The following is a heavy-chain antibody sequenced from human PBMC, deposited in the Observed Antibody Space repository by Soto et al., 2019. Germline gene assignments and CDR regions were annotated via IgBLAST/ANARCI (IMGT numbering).Heavy chain of an antibody. CDR3: AKGWAPPPVMVRGVDYYYYYMDV. J-gene: IGHJ6*03. D-gene: IGHD3-10*01. Sequence: GGSLRLSCAASGFTFSSYAMSWVRQAPGKGLEWVSAISGSGGSTYYADSVKGRFTISRDNSKNTLYLQMNSLRAEDTAVYYCAKGWAPPPVMVRGVDYYYYYMDVWGKGTTVTVSS. CDR2: ISGSGGST. V-gene: IGHV3-23*01. CDR1: GFTFSSYA.